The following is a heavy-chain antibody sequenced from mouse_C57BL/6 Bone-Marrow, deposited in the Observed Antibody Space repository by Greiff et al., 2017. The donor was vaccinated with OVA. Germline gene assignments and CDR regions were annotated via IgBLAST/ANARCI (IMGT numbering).Heavy chain of an antibody. CDR3: ARSRAYRGAWFAY. Sequence: VQLQQSGPELVKPGASVKISCKASGYTFTDYYMNWVKQSHGKSLEWIGDINPNNGGTSYNQKFKGKATLTVDKSSSTAYMELLSLTSEDSAVYYCARSRAYRGAWFAYWGQGTLVTVSA. D-gene: IGHD2-14*01. V-gene: IGHV1-26*01. CDR2: INPNNGGT. J-gene: IGHJ3*01. CDR1: GYTFTDYY.